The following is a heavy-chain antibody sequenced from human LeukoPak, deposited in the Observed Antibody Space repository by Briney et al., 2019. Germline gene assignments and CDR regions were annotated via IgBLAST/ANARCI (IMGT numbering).Heavy chain of an antibody. V-gene: IGHV3-23*01. CDR3: ARRGTYFYFDF. CDR2: ISGSGSDT. Sequence: GGSLRLSCAASGFNFSPYAMSWIRQAPGKGLEWVAGISGSGSDTYYADSVKGRFTISRDNFKNTVDLQMNSLRADDTAVYYCARRGTYFYFDFWGRGTLVTVSS. CDR1: GFNFSPYA. D-gene: IGHD3-16*01. J-gene: IGHJ2*01.